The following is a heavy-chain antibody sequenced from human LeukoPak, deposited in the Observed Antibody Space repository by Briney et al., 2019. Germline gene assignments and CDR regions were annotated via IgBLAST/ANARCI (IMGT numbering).Heavy chain of an antibody. J-gene: IGHJ4*02. CDR3: ARGLNTAMEWDY. CDR2: INPSGGST. D-gene: IGHD5-18*01. V-gene: IGHV1-46*01. Sequence: GASAKVSCKASGYTFTSYYMHWVRQAPGQGLEWMGIINPSGGSTSYAQKFQGRVTMTRDTSTSTVYMELSSLRSKDTAVYYCARGLNTAMEWDYWGQGTLVTVSS. CDR1: GYTFTSYY.